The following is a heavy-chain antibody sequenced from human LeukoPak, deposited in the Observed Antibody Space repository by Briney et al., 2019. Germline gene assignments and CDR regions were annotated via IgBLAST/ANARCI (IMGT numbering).Heavy chain of an antibody. CDR2: ISAYNGNT. D-gene: IGHD1-26*01. CDR3: ARGLGGSGSYFLTFDY. Sequence: ASVKVSCKASGYXFTSYSMNWVPQAPGQGLEWRGWISAYNGNTKYAQKVQGRVTMTTDTSTSTAYMELRSLRSDDTAVYYCARGLGGSGSYFLTFDYWGQGTLVTVSS. J-gene: IGHJ4*02. CDR1: GYXFTSYS. V-gene: IGHV1-18*01.